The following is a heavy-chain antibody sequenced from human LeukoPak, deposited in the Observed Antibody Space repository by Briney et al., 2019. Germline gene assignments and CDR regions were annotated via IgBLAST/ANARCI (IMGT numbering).Heavy chain of an antibody. CDR3: AVLGSPNFRDDY. V-gene: IGHV4-31*03. CDR1: GGSISSGGYY. Sequence: PSETLSLTCTVSGGSISSGGYYWSWIRQHPGKGLEWIGYIYYSGSTYYNPSLKSRVTISVDTSKNQFSLKLSSVTAADTAVYYCAVLGSPNFRDDYWGQGTLVTVSS. D-gene: IGHD1-26*01. CDR2: IYYSGST. J-gene: IGHJ4*02.